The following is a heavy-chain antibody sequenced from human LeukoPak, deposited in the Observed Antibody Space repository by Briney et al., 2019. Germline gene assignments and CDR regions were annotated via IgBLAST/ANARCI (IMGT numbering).Heavy chain of an antibody. CDR1: GFTFSNYW. CDR3: ARESPYYYDSPDAFDI. J-gene: IGHJ3*02. CDR2: MKEDGSEK. Sequence: GGSLRLSCAASGFTFSNYWMSWVRQAPGKGLEWVANMKEDGSEKYYVDSVKGRFTISRDNAKNSLYLQMNNLRAEDTAVYYCARESPYYYDSPDAFDIWGQGTMVTVSS. V-gene: IGHV3-7*03. D-gene: IGHD3-22*01.